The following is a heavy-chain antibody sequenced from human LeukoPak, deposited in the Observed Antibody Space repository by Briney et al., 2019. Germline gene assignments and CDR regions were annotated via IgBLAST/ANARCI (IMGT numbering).Heavy chain of an antibody. D-gene: IGHD4-17*01. Sequence: ASVKVSCKASGYTFNSDYMHWVRQAPGQGLEWMGIINPSGGSTSYAQKFQGRVTMTRDMSTSTVYMELSSLRSEDTAVYYCARFRVPVHDYGDTNYFDYWGQGTLVTVSS. V-gene: IGHV1-46*02. CDR1: GYTFNSDY. CDR3: ARFRVPVHDYGDTNYFDY. CDR2: INPSGGST. J-gene: IGHJ4*02.